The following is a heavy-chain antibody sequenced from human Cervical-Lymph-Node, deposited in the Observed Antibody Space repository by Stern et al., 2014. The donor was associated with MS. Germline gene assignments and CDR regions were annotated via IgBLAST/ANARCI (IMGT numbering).Heavy chain of an antibody. CDR1: GDSISRGDYY. D-gene: IGHD2-2*01. J-gene: IGHJ6*02. Sequence: QVQLQESGPGLVKPSQTLSLSCTVSGDSISRGDYYWSWIRQPPGKGLEWIGHIYNTGITFYNPSLKGRVTMAMDTSKNQFSLGLDSVTAADTAVYYCVRDVYQPSLYSYNMDVWGQGTTVTVSS. CDR2: IYNTGIT. CDR3: VRDVYQPSLYSYNMDV. V-gene: IGHV4-30-4*01.